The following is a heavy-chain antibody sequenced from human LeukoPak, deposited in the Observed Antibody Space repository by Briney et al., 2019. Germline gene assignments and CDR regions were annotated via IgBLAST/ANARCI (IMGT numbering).Heavy chain of an antibody. CDR1: GFTFSSYV. CDR3: ARRRVPYGSGSYFAFDV. J-gene: IGHJ3*01. V-gene: IGHV3-23*01. D-gene: IGHD3-10*01. CDR2: ITGSGGTT. Sequence: GASLGLSCAASGFTFSSYVMNWVRQAPGEGLEWVSTITGSGGTTYYADSVKGRFTISRDNSENTLYLQMNSLRAEDTAVYYCARRRVPYGSGSYFAFDVWGQGTMVTVSS.